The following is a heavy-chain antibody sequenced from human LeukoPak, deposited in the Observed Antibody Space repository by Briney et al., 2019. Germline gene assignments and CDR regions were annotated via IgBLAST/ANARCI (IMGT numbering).Heavy chain of an antibody. CDR3: ARDPRTVRI. Sequence: GGSLRISCAASGCTFSDNYMTWVRQAPGKGLEWLSYISGNGGVIQYADSVKGRFTISRDNAKNLLYLQMDSLRVEDTAIYYCARDPRTVRIWGQGTLVTVSS. J-gene: IGHJ4*02. D-gene: IGHD1-1*01. V-gene: IGHV3-11*04. CDR2: ISGNGGVI. CDR1: GCTFSDNY.